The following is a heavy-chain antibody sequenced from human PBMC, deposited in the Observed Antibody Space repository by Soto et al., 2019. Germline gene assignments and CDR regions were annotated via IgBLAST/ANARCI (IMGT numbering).Heavy chain of an antibody. J-gene: IGHJ6*02. D-gene: IGHD3-9*01. CDR2: IYYSGST. Sequence: QVQLQESGPGLVKPSQTLSLTCTVSGGSISSGGYYWSWIRQHPGKGLEWIGYIYYSGSTYYNPSLKGRVTISVDTSKNQFSLKLSSVTAADTAVYYCAREPRDILTGYYTGSGMDVWGQGTTVTVSS. CDR1: GGSISSGGYY. CDR3: AREPRDILTGYYTGSGMDV. V-gene: IGHV4-31*03.